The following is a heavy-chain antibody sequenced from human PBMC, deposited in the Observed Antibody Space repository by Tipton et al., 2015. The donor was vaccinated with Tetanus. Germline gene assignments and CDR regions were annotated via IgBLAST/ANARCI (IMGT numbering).Heavy chain of an antibody. D-gene: IGHD5-18*01. V-gene: IGHV3-23*03. CDR1: GFTFSNYA. CDR3: AKGSGGYSYGSSDN. Sequence: SLRLSCAASGFTFSNYAMKWVRQAPGKGLEWVSVIYSHSSGSSTYYADSVKGRFTISRDDSKNTLYLQMNSLRADDTAVYYCAKGSGGYSYGSSDNWGQGTLVPVTS. CDR2: IYSHSSGSST. J-gene: IGHJ4*02.